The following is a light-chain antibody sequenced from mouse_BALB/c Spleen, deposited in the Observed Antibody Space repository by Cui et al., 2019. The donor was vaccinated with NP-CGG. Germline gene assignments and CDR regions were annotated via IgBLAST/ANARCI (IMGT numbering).Light chain of an antibody. CDR1: TGAVTTSNY. Sequence: AVVTQETQLPPSPGETVTLPCTPRTGAVTTSNYANWVQEKPDHLFTGLIGGTNNRAPGVPARFSGSLIGDKAALTITGAQTEDEAIYFCALWYSNHWVFGGGTKLTVL. CDR2: GTN. J-gene: IGLJ1*01. CDR3: ALWYSNHWV. V-gene: IGLV1*01.